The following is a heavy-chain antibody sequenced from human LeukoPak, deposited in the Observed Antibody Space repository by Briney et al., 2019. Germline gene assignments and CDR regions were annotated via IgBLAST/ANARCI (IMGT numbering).Heavy chain of an antibody. Sequence: SETLSLTCTVSGGSISSYYWSWIRQPPGKGLEWIGYIYYSGSTNYNPSLKSRVTISVNTSENQFSLKLSSVTAADTAVYYCARRTTYIGWRPSESPSCFDYWGQGTLVTVSS. V-gene: IGHV4-59*08. J-gene: IGHJ4*02. CDR1: GGSISSYY. CDR3: ARRTTYIGWRPSESPSCFDY. D-gene: IGHD2-21*02. CDR2: IYYSGST.